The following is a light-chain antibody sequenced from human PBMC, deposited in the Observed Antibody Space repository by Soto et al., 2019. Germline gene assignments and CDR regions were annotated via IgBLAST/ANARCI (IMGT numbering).Light chain of an antibody. V-gene: IGLV2-14*01. CDR2: ASS. J-gene: IGLJ1*01. Sequence: QSALTQPASVSGSPGQSITISCTGTSSDDGGYNYVSWYQHHPGKAPRLMIYASSNRPSGVSHRFSGSRSGNTASLTISGLQAEDEADYYCSSYTSGSTLYVFGTGTKLTVL. CDR3: SSYTSGSTLYV. CDR1: SSDDGGYNY.